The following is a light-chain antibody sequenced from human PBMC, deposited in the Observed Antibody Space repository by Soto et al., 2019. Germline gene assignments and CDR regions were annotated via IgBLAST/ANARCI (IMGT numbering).Light chain of an antibody. CDR1: QSVSSK. V-gene: IGKV3D-15*01. Sequence: ETVMTQSPATLSVSPGERATLSCRASQSVSSKLAWYQQKPGQAPRLLIYGASTRATGIPARFSGSGSGTEFTLTISSLQSEDFAVYYCQQYNNWPPLTFGQGTKVDI. CDR3: QQYNNWPPLT. CDR2: GAS. J-gene: IGKJ1*01.